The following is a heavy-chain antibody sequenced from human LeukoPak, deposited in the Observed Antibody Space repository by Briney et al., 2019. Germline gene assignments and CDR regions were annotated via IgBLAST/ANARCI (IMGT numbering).Heavy chain of an antibody. CDR3: ARREPHGDYGGKIRYYYYMDV. CDR2: IYHSGST. Sequence: TSETLSLTCAVSGGSISSSNWWSWVRQPPGKGLEWIGEIYHSGSTNYNPSLKSRVTISVDKSKNQFSLKLSSLTAADTAMYYCARREPHGDYGGKIRYYYYMDVWGKGTTITISS. J-gene: IGHJ6*03. V-gene: IGHV4-4*02. CDR1: GGSISSSNW. D-gene: IGHD4-23*01.